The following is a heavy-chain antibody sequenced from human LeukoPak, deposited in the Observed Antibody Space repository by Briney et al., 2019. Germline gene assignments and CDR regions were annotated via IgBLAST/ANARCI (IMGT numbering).Heavy chain of an antibody. Sequence: SETQSLTCTVSGGSISSSNYYWGWIRQPPGKGLEWIGSIYYSGNTYYNPSLKSRVTISVDASKNQFSLKLTSVTAADTAIYYCARHTWQWLPFDDWGQGTQVTISS. D-gene: IGHD5-12*01. J-gene: IGHJ4*02. CDR3: ARHTWQWLPFDD. V-gene: IGHV4-39*07. CDR2: IYYSGNT. CDR1: GGSISSSNYY.